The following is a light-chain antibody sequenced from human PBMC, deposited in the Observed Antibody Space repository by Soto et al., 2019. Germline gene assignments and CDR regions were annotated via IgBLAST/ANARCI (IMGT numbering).Light chain of an antibody. V-gene: IGKV1-5*03. Sequence: DIQLTQSPSTLSASVGGRVPIPCRASQSITSWLAWYQQKPGKAPKVLIHMASSLKSGVPSRFSGSGSGTEFTLTITSLQPDDSATEYCQQYNILSSVSFGGGTKVDIK. J-gene: IGKJ4*01. CDR2: MAS. CDR3: QQYNILSSVS. CDR1: QSITSW.